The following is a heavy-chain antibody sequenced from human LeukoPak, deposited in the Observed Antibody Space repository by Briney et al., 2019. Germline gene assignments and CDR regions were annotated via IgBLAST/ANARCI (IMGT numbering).Heavy chain of an antibody. D-gene: IGHD5-18*01. CDR3: ARGQTFRFGYSYGY. CDR1: GGSFSGYY. CDR2: INHSGST. V-gene: IGHV4-34*01. J-gene: IGHJ4*02. Sequence: SETLSLTCAVYGGSFSGYYWSWIRQPPGKGLEWIGEINHSGSTNYSPSLKSRVTISVDTSKNQFSLKLSSVTAADTAVYYCARGQTFRFGYSYGYWGQGTLVTVSS.